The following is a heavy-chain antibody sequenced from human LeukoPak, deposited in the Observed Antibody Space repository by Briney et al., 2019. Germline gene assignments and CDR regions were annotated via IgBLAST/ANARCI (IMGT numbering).Heavy chain of an antibody. J-gene: IGHJ6*03. Sequence: GGSLRLSCAASGFTFSSYAMHWVRQAPGKGLEWVAVISYDGSNKYYADSVKGRFTISRDNSKNTLYLQMNRLRAEDTAVYYCARDGLGTPRDFGLVYYYMDVWGKGTTVPVSS. CDR3: ARDGLGTPRDFGLVYYYMDV. CDR2: ISYDGSNK. D-gene: IGHD2-21*01. CDR1: GFTFSSYA. V-gene: IGHV3-30*04.